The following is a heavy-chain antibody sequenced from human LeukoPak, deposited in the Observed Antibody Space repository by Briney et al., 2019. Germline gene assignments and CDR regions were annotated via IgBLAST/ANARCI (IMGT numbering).Heavy chain of an antibody. V-gene: IGHV3-23*01. D-gene: IGHD3-3*02. Sequence: GGSLRLSCEASGFSFHIYAMTWVRQAPGKGLEWVSSISSSGHSTYYADSVKGRFTISRDNSKLFLYLELTSLRTDDTAMYYCAKDIPALGYLDPWGRGNLVTVSS. J-gene: IGHJ2*01. CDR2: ISSSGHST. CDR3: AKDIPALGYLDP. CDR1: GFSFHIYA.